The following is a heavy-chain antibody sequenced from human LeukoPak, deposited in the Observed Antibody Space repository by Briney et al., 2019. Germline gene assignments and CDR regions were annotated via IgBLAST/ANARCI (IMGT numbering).Heavy chain of an antibody. CDR2: ISSSSSYI. CDR3: ARDFYGANSGYFDY. D-gene: IGHD4-23*01. V-gene: IGHV3-21*01. CDR1: GFTFSSYS. J-gene: IGHJ4*02. Sequence: GGSLRLSCAASGFTFSSYSMNWVRQAPGKGLEWVSSISSSSSYIYYADSVKGRFTISRDNAKNSLYLQMNSLRAEDTAVYYCARDFYGANSGYFDYWGQGTLVTVSS.